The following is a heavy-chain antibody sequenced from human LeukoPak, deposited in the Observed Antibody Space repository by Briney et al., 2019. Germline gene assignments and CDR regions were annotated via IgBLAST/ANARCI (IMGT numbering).Heavy chain of an antibody. CDR3: ASLGGYSSSWYGDFDY. D-gene: IGHD6-13*01. V-gene: IGHV3-48*04. CDR2: ISSSSSTI. CDR1: GFTFSSYS. J-gene: IGHJ4*02. Sequence: AGGPLRLSCAASGFTFSSYSMNWVRQAPGKGLEWVSYISSSSSTIYYADSVKGRFTISRDNAKNSLYLQMNSLRAEDTAVYYCASLGGYSSSWYGDFDYWGQGTLVTVSS.